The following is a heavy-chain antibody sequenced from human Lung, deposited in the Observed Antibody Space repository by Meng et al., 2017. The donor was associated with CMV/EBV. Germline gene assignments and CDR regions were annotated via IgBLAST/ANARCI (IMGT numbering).Heavy chain of an antibody. CDR3: AKPIQGTYGMDV. CDR1: GFTFSSYA. D-gene: IGHD2-2*02. J-gene: IGHJ6*02. CDR2: IYSGGSST. Sequence: GGSLRLXCAASGFTFSSYAMSWVRQAPGKGLEWVSVIYSGGSSTYYADSVKGRFTISRDNSKNTLYLQMSSLRAEDTAVYYCAKPIQGTYGMDVWGQGTTVTVSS. V-gene: IGHV3-23*03.